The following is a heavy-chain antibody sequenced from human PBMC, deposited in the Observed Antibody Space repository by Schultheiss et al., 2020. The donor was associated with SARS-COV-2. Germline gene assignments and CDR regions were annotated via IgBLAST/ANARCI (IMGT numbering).Heavy chain of an antibody. V-gene: IGHV3-21*04. D-gene: IGHD4-17*01. J-gene: IGHJ4*02. CDR1: GFTFSSYS. Sequence: GGSLRLSCAASGFTFSSYSMYWVRQAPGKGLEWVSSISSSSSYIYYADSVKGQFTISRDNSKNTLYLQMNSLRAEDTAVYYCAKDRWETTASDYWGQGTLVTVSS. CDR3: AKDRWETTASDY. CDR2: ISSSSSYI.